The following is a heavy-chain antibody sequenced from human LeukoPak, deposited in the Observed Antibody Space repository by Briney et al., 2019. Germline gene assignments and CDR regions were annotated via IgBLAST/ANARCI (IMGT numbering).Heavy chain of an antibody. V-gene: IGHV1-8*01. CDR1: GYTFTSYD. J-gene: IGHJ4*02. Sequence: ASVKVSCKASGYTFTSYDINWVRQATGQGLEWMGWMNPNSGNTGYAQKFQSRVTMTRNTSISTAYMELSSLRSEDTAVYYCARAYYYGSGSYQSVHWGQGTLVTVSS. CDR2: MNPNSGNT. D-gene: IGHD3-10*01. CDR3: ARAYYYGSGSYQSVH.